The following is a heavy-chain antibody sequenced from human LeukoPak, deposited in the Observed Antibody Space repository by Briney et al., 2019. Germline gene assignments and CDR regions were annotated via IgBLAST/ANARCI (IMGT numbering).Heavy chain of an antibody. CDR3: ARDGDGYNFDY. V-gene: IGHV3-74*01. CDR2: VTRDGSGT. CDR1: GFTFSGYW. J-gene: IGHJ4*02. D-gene: IGHD5-24*01. Sequence: GVLRLSCAASGFTFSGYWMHWVRQAPGKGLVWVARVTRDGSGTNYADSVKGRFTISRDNGKNTLYLQMNSLRAEDTAVYYCARDGDGYNFDYWGQGTLDTVSS.